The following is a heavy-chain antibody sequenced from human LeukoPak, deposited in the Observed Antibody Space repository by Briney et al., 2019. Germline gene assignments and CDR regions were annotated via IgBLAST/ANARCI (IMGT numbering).Heavy chain of an antibody. Sequence: PGGSLRLSCEASGFTFSSYAMSWVPQAPGKGLEWVSVISGSGDSTYYADSVEGRCTSSRDNSKDALYLQMNSLRAEDTAVYYCARVGYSGYDYDYWGRGTLVTVSS. V-gene: IGHV3-23*01. J-gene: IGHJ4*02. CDR3: ARVGYSGYDYDY. D-gene: IGHD5-12*01. CDR2: ISGSGDST. CDR1: GFTFSSYA.